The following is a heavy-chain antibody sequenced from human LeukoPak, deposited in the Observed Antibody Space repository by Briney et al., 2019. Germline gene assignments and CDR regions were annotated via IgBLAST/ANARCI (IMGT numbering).Heavy chain of an antibody. J-gene: IGHJ4*02. CDR3: AKDLDYYDSSGYDY. CDR1: GFTFSSYG. D-gene: IGHD3-22*01. Sequence: GGSLRLSCAASGFTFSSYGMHWVRQAPGKGLEWVAVISYDGSNKYYADSVKGRFTISRDNSKNTLYLQMNSLRAEDTAVYYCAKDLDYYDSSGYDYWGQRTLVTVSS. CDR2: ISYDGSNK. V-gene: IGHV3-30*18.